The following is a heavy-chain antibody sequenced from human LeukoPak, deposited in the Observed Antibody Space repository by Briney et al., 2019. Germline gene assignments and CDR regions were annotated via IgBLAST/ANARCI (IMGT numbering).Heavy chain of an antibody. V-gene: IGHV3-30-3*01. CDR2: TSFDGTNK. D-gene: IGHD6-13*01. CDR1: GFTFNYFA. Sequence: GGSLRLSCAGSGFTFNYFAIHWVRQAPGKGLEWVAVTSFDGTNKYYADSVRGRFTISRDNAKNSLYLQMNSLRAEDTAVYYCARQKTGIAAAGNWFDPWGQGTLVTVSS. J-gene: IGHJ5*02. CDR3: ARQKTGIAAAGNWFDP.